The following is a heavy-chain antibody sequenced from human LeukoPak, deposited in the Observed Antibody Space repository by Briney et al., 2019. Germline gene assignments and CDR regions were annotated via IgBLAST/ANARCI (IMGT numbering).Heavy chain of an antibody. D-gene: IGHD6-13*01. J-gene: IGHJ6*02. CDR3: TRDRLGSSWGYYYYYGMDV. CDR2: IRSKAYGGTT. Sequence: QSGGSLRLSCTASGFTFDDYAMSWVRQAPGKGLEWVGFIRSKAYGGTTEYAASVKGRFTISRDDSKSIAYLQMNSLKTEDTAVYYCTRDRLGSSWGYYYYYGMDVWGQGTTVTVSS. V-gene: IGHV3-49*04. CDR1: GFTFDDYA.